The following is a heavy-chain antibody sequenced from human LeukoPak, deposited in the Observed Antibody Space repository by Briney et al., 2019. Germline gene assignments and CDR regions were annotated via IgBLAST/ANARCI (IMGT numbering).Heavy chain of an antibody. CDR1: GYTFTNYG. CDR3: ATADYYGSGSYDY. V-gene: IGHV1-18*01. J-gene: IGHJ4*02. CDR2: ISTYNGNT. Sequence: ASVKVSCKASGYTFTNYGINWVRQAPGQGLEWVGWISTYNGNTNYAQNLQGRVTMTEDTSTDTAYMELSSLRSEDTAVYYCATADYYGSGSYDYWGQGTLVTVSS. D-gene: IGHD3-10*01.